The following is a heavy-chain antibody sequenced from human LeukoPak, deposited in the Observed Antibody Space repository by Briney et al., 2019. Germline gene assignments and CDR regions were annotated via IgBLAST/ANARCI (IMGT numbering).Heavy chain of an antibody. Sequence: ETLSLTCTVYGGSFSGYYWSWIRQPPGKGLEWIGEINHSGSTNYNPSLKSRVTISVDTSKNQFSLKLSSVTAADTAVYYCARGRRYYDSSGRFPFDPWGQGTLVTVSS. CDR2: INHSGST. CDR3: ARGRRYYDSSGRFPFDP. CDR1: GGSFSGYY. J-gene: IGHJ5*02. D-gene: IGHD3-22*01. V-gene: IGHV4-34*01.